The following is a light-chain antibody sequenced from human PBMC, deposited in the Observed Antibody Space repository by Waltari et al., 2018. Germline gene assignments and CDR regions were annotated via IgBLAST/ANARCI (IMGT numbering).Light chain of an antibody. CDR3: QQYYSTVT. V-gene: IGKV4-1*01. J-gene: IGKJ4*01. Sequence: DIVMTQSRDSLAVSLGERATIICKSSQSVLYSSNHKNYLSWYQQKPGQPPQLLFYWASTREAGVPDRVSGSASGTDFTLTISSLQAEDVAVYYCQQYYSTVTFGGGTKVEIK. CDR1: QSVLYSSNHKNY. CDR2: WAS.